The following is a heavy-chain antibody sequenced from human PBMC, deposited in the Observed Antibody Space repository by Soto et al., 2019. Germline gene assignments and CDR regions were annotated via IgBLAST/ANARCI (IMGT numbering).Heavy chain of an antibody. J-gene: IGHJ6*03. V-gene: IGHV3-23*01. Sequence: GGSLRLSCAASGFTFSSYAMSWVRQAPGKGLEWVSAISGSGGSTYYADSVKGRFTISRDNSKNTLNLQMNSLRAEDTAVYYCARAYCSSTSCRHYYYYYMDVWGKGTTVTVSS. CDR3: ARAYCSSTSCRHYYYYYMDV. D-gene: IGHD2-2*01. CDR2: ISGSGGST. CDR1: GFTFSSYA.